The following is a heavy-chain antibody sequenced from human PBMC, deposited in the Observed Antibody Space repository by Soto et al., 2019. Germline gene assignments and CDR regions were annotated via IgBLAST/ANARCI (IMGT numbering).Heavy chain of an antibody. CDR3: ARTYYDFWSGSYYYYYYMDV. CDR2: ISAYNGNT. V-gene: IGHV1-18*01. D-gene: IGHD3-3*01. CDR1: GYTFTSYG. J-gene: IGHJ6*03. Sequence: ASVKVSCKASGYTFTSYGISWVRQAPGQGLEWMGWISAYNGNTNYAQKLQGRVTRTTDTSTSTAYMELRSLRSDDTAVYYCARTYYDFWSGSYYYYYYMDVWGKGTTVTVSS.